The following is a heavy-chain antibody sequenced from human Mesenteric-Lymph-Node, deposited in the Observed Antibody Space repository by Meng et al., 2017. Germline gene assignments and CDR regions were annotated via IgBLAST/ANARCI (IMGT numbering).Heavy chain of an antibody. CDR2: INPNSGGT. CDR3: ARGPIVVVVAATLTAAFDI. J-gene: IGHJ3*02. CDR1: GYTFTSYG. Sequence: VKVSCKASGYTFTSYGISWVRQAPGQGLEWMGWINPNSGGTNYAQKFQGRVTMTRDTSISTAYMELSRLRSDDTAVYYCARGPIVVVVAATLTAAFDIWGQGTMVTVSS. V-gene: IGHV1-2*02. D-gene: IGHD2-15*01.